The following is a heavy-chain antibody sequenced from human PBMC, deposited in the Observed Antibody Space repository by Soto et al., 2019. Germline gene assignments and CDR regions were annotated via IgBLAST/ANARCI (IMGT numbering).Heavy chain of an antibody. V-gene: IGHV4-59*08. Sequence: SETLSLTCSVSGGSISSYYWSWIRQPPGKGLEWIGYIYYSGSTNYNPSLKSRVTISVDTSKNQFSLKLSSVTAADTAVYYCARHGYRSSWYNAFDIWGQGTMVTVSS. D-gene: IGHD6-13*01. CDR1: GGSISSYY. CDR2: IYYSGST. CDR3: ARHGYRSSWYNAFDI. J-gene: IGHJ3*02.